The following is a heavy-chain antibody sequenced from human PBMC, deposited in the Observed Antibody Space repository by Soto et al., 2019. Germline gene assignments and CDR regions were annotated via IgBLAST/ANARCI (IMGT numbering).Heavy chain of an antibody. CDR3: SSWLKAAGSGGKYYDGMDR. D-gene: IGHD1-1*01. CDR1: GGTFTNYA. V-gene: IGHV1-69*13. CDR2: IIPIFGTA. Sequence: VQLVQSGAEVKKPGSSVKVSCKASGGTFTNYAFSWVRQAPGQGLEWLGGIIPIFGTADYAQKFQGRVTITADESTRTAHMELSSLTSDYTAVYYCSSWLKAAGSGGKYYDGMDRWGQGATVTVSS. J-gene: IGHJ6*02.